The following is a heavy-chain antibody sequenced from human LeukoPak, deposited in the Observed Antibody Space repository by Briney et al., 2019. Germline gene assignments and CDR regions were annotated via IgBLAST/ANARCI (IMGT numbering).Heavy chain of an antibody. V-gene: IGHV3-23*01. J-gene: IGHJ4*02. CDR1: GFTFSSYA. CDR3: ARHGDYAEDY. CDR2: ISGSGGST. D-gene: IGHD4-17*01. Sequence: GSLRLSCAASGFTFSSYAMSWVRQAPGKGLEWVSAISGSGGSTYYADSVKGRFTISRDNAKNSLYLQMNSLRAEDTAVYYCARHGDYAEDYWGQGTLVTVSS.